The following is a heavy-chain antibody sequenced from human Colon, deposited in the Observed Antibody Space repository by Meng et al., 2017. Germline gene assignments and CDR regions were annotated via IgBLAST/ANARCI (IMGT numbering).Heavy chain of an antibody. CDR3: ARGFHYCDNSGYYLVY. J-gene: IGHJ4*02. D-gene: IGHD3-22*01. CDR2: INHSGST. V-gene: IGHV4-34*01. CDR1: CGSFSGYY. Sequence: QVQLQQWGAGLLKPSQTLSLTFAVYCGSFSGYYWNCIRQPPGKGLEWNGEINHSGSTNYNPSLKSRVTISVDTSKNQFSLKLSSVTAADTAVYYCARGFHYCDNSGYYLVYWCRGTLVTVSS.